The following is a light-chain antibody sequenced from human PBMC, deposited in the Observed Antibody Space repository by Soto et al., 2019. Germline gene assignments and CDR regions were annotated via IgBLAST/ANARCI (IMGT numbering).Light chain of an antibody. J-gene: IGLJ3*02. CDR1: SSNIGNNY. CDR3: GTWDSSLSANWV. CDR2: DNN. V-gene: IGLV1-51*01. Sequence: QSVLTQPPSVSAAPGQKVTISCSGSSSNIGNNYVSWYQQLPGTAPKLLIYDNNKRPSGIPDRFSGSKSGTSATLGITGLQTGDEADYCCGTWDSSLSANWVFGGGTKLTVL.